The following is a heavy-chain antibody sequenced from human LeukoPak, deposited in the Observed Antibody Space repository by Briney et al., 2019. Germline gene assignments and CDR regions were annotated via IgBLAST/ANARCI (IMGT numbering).Heavy chain of an antibody. V-gene: IGHV1-2*02. CDR2: INPNSGGT. CDR3: ARDGGYGSGSYYTPHWFDP. J-gene: IGHJ5*02. Sequence: ASVKVSCKASGYTFTGYYMHWVRQAPGQGLEGMGWINPNSGGTNYAQKFRGRVTMTRDTSISTAYMELSRLRSDDTAVYYCARDGGYGSGSYYTPHWFDPWGQGTLVTVSS. D-gene: IGHD3-10*01. CDR1: GYTFTGYY.